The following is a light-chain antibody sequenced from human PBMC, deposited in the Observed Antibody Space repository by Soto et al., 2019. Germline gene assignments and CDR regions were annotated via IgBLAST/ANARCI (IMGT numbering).Light chain of an antibody. J-gene: IGKJ3*01. V-gene: IGKV1-27*01. CDR2: AAS. CDR1: QGISNY. Sequence: DIQMTESPSSLSASVGDRVTITCRASQGISNYLAWYQQKPGKVPKLLIYAASTLQSGVPSRFSGSGSGTDFTLTISSLQPEDVATYYYQEYNSALLTVGRGTKVDIK. CDR3: QEYNSALLT.